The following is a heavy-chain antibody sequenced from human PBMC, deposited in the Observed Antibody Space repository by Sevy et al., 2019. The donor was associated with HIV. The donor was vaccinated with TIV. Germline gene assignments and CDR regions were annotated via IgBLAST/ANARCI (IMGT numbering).Heavy chain of an antibody. Sequence: GGSLRLSCEVSGFTLSTHVMHWVRQAPGKGLDWVAVISYDESTKYYADSVKGRFTISRGNSKNSLFLQMKSLTPEDTAVYYCARDPRLYGDNVEGFDSWGQGTLVTVSS. D-gene: IGHD4-17*01. CDR3: ARDPRLYGDNVEGFDS. CDR1: GFTLSTHV. J-gene: IGHJ4*02. CDR2: ISYDESTK. V-gene: IGHV3-30*03.